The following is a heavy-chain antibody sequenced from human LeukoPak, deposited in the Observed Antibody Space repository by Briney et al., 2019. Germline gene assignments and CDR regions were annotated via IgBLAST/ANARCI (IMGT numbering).Heavy chain of an antibody. CDR1: GYTFTGYY. CDR3: ARRRYYGSGNYGMDV. V-gene: IGHV1-2*02. D-gene: IGHD3-10*01. CDR2: INPNSGGT. J-gene: IGHJ6*02. Sequence: ASVKVSCKASGYTFTGYYMHWVRQAPGQGLEWMGWINPNSGGTNYQGRVTMTRDTSISTAYMELSRLRSDDTAVYYCARRRYYGSGNYGMDVWGRGTTVTVSS.